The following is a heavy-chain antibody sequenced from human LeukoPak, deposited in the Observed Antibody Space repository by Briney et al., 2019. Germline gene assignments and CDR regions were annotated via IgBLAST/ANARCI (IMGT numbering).Heavy chain of an antibody. V-gene: IGHV3-48*01. CDR3: ATSGYSSSWYFG. CDR1: GFTFSNYS. J-gene: IGHJ4*02. CDR2: ISRSSTTI. Sequence: GGSLRLSCAASGFTFSNYSMNWVRQAPGKGLEWVSYISRSSTTIYCADSVKGRFTISRDNAKNSLYLQMNSLRAEDTAVYYCATSGYSSSWYFGWGQGTLVTVSS. D-gene: IGHD6-13*01.